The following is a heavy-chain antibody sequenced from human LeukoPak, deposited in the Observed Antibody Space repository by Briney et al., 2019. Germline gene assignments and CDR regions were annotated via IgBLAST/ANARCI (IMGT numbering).Heavy chain of an antibody. Sequence: SETLSLTCTVSGGSISSYYWSWIRQPPGKGLEWIGYIHYSGSTNYNPSLKSRVTISVDTSRNQFSLSLSSVTAADTAVYYCARASNTGWYAAFWGQGTLVTVSS. CDR1: GGSISSYY. CDR2: IHYSGST. D-gene: IGHD6-19*01. J-gene: IGHJ4*02. CDR3: ARASNTGWYAAF. V-gene: IGHV4-59*01.